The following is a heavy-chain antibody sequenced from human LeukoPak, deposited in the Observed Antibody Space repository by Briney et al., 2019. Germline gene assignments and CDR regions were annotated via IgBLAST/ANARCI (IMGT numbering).Heavy chain of an antibody. V-gene: IGHV3-30*04. CDR2: ISYDGSNK. CDR3: ASDAYDILTGLFDY. Sequence: GGSLRLSCAASGFTFSSYAMHWVRQAPGKGLGWGAVISYDGSNKYYADSVKGRFTISRDNSKNTLYLQMNSLRAEDTAVYYCASDAYDILTGLFDYWGQGTLVTVSS. J-gene: IGHJ4*02. CDR1: GFTFSSYA. D-gene: IGHD3-9*01.